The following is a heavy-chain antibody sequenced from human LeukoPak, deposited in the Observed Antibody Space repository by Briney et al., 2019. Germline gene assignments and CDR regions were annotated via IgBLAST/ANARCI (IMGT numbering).Heavy chain of an antibody. D-gene: IGHD3-3*01. Sequence: QSGGSLRLSCAASGFTFSSYEMSWVRQAPGKGLEWVANIKQDGSEKYYVDSVKGRFTISRDNAKNSLYLQMNSLRAEDTAVYYCANAIHFGVIRFQPYFDYWGQGTLVTVSS. CDR3: ANAIHFGVIRFQPYFDY. CDR2: IKQDGSEK. CDR1: GFTFSSYE. J-gene: IGHJ4*02. V-gene: IGHV3-7*01.